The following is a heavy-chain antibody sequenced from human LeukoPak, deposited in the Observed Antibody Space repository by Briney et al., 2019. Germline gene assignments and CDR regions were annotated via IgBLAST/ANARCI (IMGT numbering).Heavy chain of an antibody. CDR2: ISYDGSNK. CDR1: GFTFSSYG. CDR3: AKESGKFDY. Sequence: GGSLRLSCAASGFTFSSYGMHWVRQAPGKGLEWVAVISYDGSNKYYADSVKGRFSISRDNSKNSLYLQMNSLRSKDTAMYYCAKESGKFDYWGQGTLVAVSS. J-gene: IGHJ4*02. V-gene: IGHV3-30*18.